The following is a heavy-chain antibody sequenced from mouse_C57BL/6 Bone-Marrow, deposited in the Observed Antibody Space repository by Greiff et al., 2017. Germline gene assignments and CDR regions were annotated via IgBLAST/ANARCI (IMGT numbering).Heavy chain of an antibody. Sequence: EVKLVESGPGLVKPSQSLSLTCSVTGYSITSGYYWNWIRQFPGNKLEWMGYISYDGSNNYNPSLKNRISITRDTSKNQFFLKLNSVTTEDTATYYCARDEGMGAMDYWGQGTSVTVSS. D-gene: IGHD2-10*02. CDR1: GYSITSGYY. V-gene: IGHV3-6*01. CDR3: ARDEGMGAMDY. J-gene: IGHJ4*01. CDR2: ISYDGSN.